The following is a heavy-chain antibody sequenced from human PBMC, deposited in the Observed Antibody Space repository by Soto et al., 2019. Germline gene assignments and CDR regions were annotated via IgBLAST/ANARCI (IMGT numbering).Heavy chain of an antibody. V-gene: IGHV1-3*01. CDR1: GYTFTTYA. J-gene: IGHJ4*02. Sequence: QVQLVQSGAEVKKPGASVKVSCRASGYTFTTYAMHWVRQAPGQRLEWMGWINGGNADTKYSQKFQGRVSITRDTSASTVYMELSSLTSEDTAVYYCARGRVVRRVTTSVPHDYWGQGTLVTVSS. D-gene: IGHD3-10*01. CDR3: ARGRVVRRVTTSVPHDY. CDR2: INGGNADT.